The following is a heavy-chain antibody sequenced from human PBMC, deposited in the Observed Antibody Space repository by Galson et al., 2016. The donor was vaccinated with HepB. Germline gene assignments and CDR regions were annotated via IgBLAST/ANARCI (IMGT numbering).Heavy chain of an antibody. D-gene: IGHD6-19*01. J-gene: IGHJ4*02. Sequence: SLRLSCAASGFTFSSYWMSWVRQAPEKGLEWVANINQYGNEKYYLGSVVGRFTISRDNAKNSLYLQMDSLRAEDTAVYYCTRGGSGWSADWGQGTLLTVSS. CDR1: GFTFSSYW. V-gene: IGHV3-7*03. CDR3: TRGGSGWSAD. CDR2: INQYGNEK.